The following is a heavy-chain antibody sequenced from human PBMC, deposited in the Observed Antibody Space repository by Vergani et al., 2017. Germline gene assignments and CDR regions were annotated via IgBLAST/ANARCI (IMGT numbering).Heavy chain of an antibody. D-gene: IGHD5-12*01. V-gene: IGHV1-69*02. Sequence: QVQLVQSGAEVKKPGSSVKVSCKASGGTFSSYTISWVRQAPGQGLEWMGRIIPILGIANYAQKFQGRVTITADKSTSTAYMELSSLRSEDTAVYYCARGRGYSGYVHSYYYGIDVWGQGTMVTVSS. CDR2: IIPILGIA. CDR1: GGTFSSYT. J-gene: IGHJ6*02. CDR3: ARGRGYSGYVHSYYYGIDV.